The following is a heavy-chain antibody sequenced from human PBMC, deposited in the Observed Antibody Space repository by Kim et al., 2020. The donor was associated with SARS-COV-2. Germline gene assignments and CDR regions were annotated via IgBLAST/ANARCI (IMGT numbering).Heavy chain of an antibody. D-gene: IGHD3-10*01. CDR3: AKGPLWFGLNYFDY. J-gene: IGHJ4*02. CDR1: GFTFSSYA. Sequence: GGSLRLSCAASGFTFSSYAMSWVRQAPGKGLEWVSVIYSGGSSTYYADSVKGRFTISRDNSKNTLYLQMNSLRAEDTAVYYCAKGPLWFGLNYFDYWGQGTLVTVSS. CDR2: IYSGGSST. V-gene: IGHV3-23*03.